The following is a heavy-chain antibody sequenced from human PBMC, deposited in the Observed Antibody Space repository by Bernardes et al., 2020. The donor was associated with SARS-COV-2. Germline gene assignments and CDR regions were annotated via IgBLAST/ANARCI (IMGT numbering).Heavy chain of an antibody. D-gene: IGHD3-22*01. CDR1: GFTFRSYW. Sequence: GGSLRLSCAVSGFTFRSYWMYWVRQVPGTGLVWVSHINSDGSSTRYADSVKGRFTISRDNAENTLYLQMNSLRAEDTAVYYCARDGLGEDSSGYYAQNYYYYGMDVWGQGTTVTVSS. CDR3: ARDGLGEDSSGYYAQNYYYYGMDV. J-gene: IGHJ6*02. V-gene: IGHV3-74*01. CDR2: INSDGSST.